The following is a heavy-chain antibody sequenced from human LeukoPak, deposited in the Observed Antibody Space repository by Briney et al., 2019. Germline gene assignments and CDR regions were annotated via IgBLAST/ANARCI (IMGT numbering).Heavy chain of an antibody. CDR1: GFTFSSYA. D-gene: IGHD1-26*01. CDR2: ISGSGGST. V-gene: IGHV3-23*01. CDR3: AKGGRDVGATGRYFDY. Sequence: PGGSLRLSCAASGFTFSSYAMSWVRQAPGQGLEWVSAISGSGGSTYYADSVKGRFTISRDNSKNTLYLQMNSLRAEDTAVYYCAKGGRDVGATGRYFDYWGQGTLVTVSS. J-gene: IGHJ4*02.